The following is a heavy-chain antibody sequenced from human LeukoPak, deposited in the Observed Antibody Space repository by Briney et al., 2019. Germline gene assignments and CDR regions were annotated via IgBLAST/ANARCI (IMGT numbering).Heavy chain of an antibody. CDR2: ISYDGSNK. CDR3: ARDHCSSTSCYHGSYYYGMDV. D-gene: IGHD2-2*01. J-gene: IGHJ6*04. V-gene: IGHV3-30*04. Sequence: PGGSLRLSCAASGFTFSSYAMHWVRQAPGKGLEWVAVISYDGSNKYYADSVKGRFTISRDNSKNTLYLQMNSLRAEDTAVYYCARDHCSSTSCYHGSYYYGMDVWGKGTTVTVSS. CDR1: GFTFSSYA.